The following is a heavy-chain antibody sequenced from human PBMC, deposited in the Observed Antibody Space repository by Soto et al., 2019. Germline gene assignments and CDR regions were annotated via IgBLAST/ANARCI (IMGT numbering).Heavy chain of an antibody. D-gene: IGHD3-3*01. Sequence: ASVKVSCKASGYTFTSYDINWVRQATGQGLEWMGWMNPNSGNTGYAQKFQGRVTMTRNTSISTAYMELSSLRSEDTAVYYCARGRGVLRFLEWLSDQSHYYYGMDFWCQGTSVTVSS. CDR3: ARGRGVLRFLEWLSDQSHYYYGMDF. J-gene: IGHJ6*02. CDR1: GYTFTSYD. CDR2: MNPNSGNT. V-gene: IGHV1-8*01.